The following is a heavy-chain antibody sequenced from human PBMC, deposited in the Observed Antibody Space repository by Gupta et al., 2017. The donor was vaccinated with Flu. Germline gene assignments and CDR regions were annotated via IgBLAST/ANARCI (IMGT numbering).Heavy chain of an antibody. Sequence: ATGKGVEWVGLIASKVYGDTTEYATAVEGRFTISRVDTKNSLYRQMNSLKIEDTAVYHGTRGNSGISIYAFDIWGQGTMVTVSS. CDR2: IASKVYGDTT. J-gene: IGHJ3*02. D-gene: IGHD1-26*01. CDR3: TRGNSGISIYAFDI. V-gene: IGHV3-72*01.